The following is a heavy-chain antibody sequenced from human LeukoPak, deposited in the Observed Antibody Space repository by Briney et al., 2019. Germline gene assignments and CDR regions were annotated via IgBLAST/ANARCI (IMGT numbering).Heavy chain of an antibody. Sequence: GGALRLSCAASGFTFNGYWMSWVRQAPGKGLEWVANIKQDGSEKYYVDSVRGRVTISRDNAENSLFLQMNRLRVEDTAVYYCTRDFGRSSYYFDFWGQGTLVTVSS. CDR3: TRDFGRSSYYFDF. CDR2: IKQDGSEK. J-gene: IGHJ4*02. CDR1: GFTFNGYW. V-gene: IGHV3-7*01. D-gene: IGHD3-3*01.